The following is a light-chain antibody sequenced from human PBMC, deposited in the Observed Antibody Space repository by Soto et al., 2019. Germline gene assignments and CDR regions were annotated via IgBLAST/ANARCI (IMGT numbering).Light chain of an antibody. CDR1: TSNIGSNI. J-gene: IGLJ3*02. V-gene: IGLV1-44*01. Sequence: QSVLTQPPSASGTPGQRITISCSGRTSNIGSNIVAWYQHLPGTAPKLLIYDNNQRPSGVPDRFSGSKSGTSASLAITGLQAEDEADYYCQSYDSSLSGGVFGGGTKLTVL. CDR3: QSYDSSLSGGV. CDR2: DNN.